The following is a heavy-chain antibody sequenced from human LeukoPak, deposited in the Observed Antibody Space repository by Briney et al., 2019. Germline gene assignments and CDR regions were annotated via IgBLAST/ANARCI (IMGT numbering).Heavy chain of an antibody. V-gene: IGHV3-23*01. CDR2: ITGGGDTT. CDR1: GFTFSSYA. Sequence: GGSLRLSCAASGFTFSSYAMTWVRQAPGKGLEWVSAITGGGDTTYYADSVKGRFTISRDNSKNTLYLQMNSLRAEDTAVYYCAKVRESGYYYDSSAYYFDYWGQGTLVTVSS. CDR3: AKVRESGYYYDSSAYYFDY. J-gene: IGHJ4*02. D-gene: IGHD3-22*01.